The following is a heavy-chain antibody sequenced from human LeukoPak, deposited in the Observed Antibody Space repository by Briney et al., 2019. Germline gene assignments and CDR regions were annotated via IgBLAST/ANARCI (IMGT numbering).Heavy chain of an antibody. CDR1: GFAFSIYA. CDR3: ARNPFGNSYGHPFDY. CDR2: ISSYGHSHST. Sequence: GGSLRLSCAASGFAFSIYAMSWVRQAPGKGLVWVSAISSYGHSHSTYYADSVKGRFTISRDNSKNTLYLQMNSLRAEDTAVYYCARNPFGNSYGHPFDYWGQGTLVTVSS. V-gene: IGHV3-23*01. D-gene: IGHD5-18*01. J-gene: IGHJ4*02.